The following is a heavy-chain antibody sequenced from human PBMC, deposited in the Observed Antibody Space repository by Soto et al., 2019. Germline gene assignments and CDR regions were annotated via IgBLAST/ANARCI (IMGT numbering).Heavy chain of an antibody. CDR3: AHRPPTYYDDSIGYYTFVY. V-gene: IGHV2-5*02. J-gene: IGHJ4*02. D-gene: IGHD3-22*01. CDR2: IYWDDDK. CDR1: GFSLSTSGVG. Sequence: QITLKESGPTLVKPTQTLTLTCTFSGFSLSTSGVGVGWIRQPPGKALEWLALIYWDDDKRYSPSLKNRFTLTKDTASSRRVGTTTNRDPVDTATYYCAHRPPTYYDDSIGYYTFVYGGQGTLVTGSS.